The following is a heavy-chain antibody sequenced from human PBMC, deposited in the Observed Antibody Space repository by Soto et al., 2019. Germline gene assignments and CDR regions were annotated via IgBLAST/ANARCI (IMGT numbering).Heavy chain of an antibody. V-gene: IGHV1-18*01. D-gene: IGHD3-3*01. Sequence: ASVKVSCKASGYTFSSHGITWVRQAPGQGLEWMGWISADNGNTKYAQKLQGRLTMTTDASTRTAYMELRSLRSDDTAVYYCARDAHRLLEWLLLDYWGQGNLVTVSS. CDR2: ISADNGNT. CDR1: GYTFSSHG. J-gene: IGHJ4*02. CDR3: ARDAHRLLEWLLLDY.